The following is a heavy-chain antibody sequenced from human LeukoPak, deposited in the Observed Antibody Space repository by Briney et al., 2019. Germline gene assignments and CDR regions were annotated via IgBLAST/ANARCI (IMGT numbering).Heavy chain of an antibody. CDR3: SSATFGSYNWFDP. CDR1: GYSFPNYW. CDR2: IYPGDSHT. V-gene: IGHV5-51*01. J-gene: IGHJ5*02. Sequence: GESLKISCKGSGYSFPNYWIGWVRQMPGKGLEWMGIIYPGDSHTRYSPSFQDQVTISVDKSISTAYLQWSSLKASDTAMYYTSSATFGSYNWFDPWGQGSLVTVSS. D-gene: IGHD6-6*01.